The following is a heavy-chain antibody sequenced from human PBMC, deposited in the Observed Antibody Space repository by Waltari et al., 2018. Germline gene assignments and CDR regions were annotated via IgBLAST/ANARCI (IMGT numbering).Heavy chain of an antibody. Sequence: QVQLVESGGGVVQPGGSLRLSCAASGFTFSSSGLHWVRQAPGKGLEWVAFIRYDGSNKYYADSVKGRFTISRDNSKNTLYLQMNSLRAEDTAVYYCAKDFGFFTMIVVSWGQGTLVTVSS. CDR3: AKDFGFFTMIVVS. J-gene: IGHJ5*02. D-gene: IGHD3-22*01. CDR1: GFTFSSSG. CDR2: IRYDGSNK. V-gene: IGHV3-30*02.